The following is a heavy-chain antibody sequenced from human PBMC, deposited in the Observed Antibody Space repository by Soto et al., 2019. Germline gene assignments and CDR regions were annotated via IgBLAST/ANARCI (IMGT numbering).Heavy chain of an antibody. V-gene: IGHV1-69*06. J-gene: IGHJ6*02. Sequence: VASVKVSCKASGCTFSSYAISWVRQAPGRGLEWMGGIIPIFGTANYAQKFQGRVTITADKSTSTAYMELSSLRSEDTAVYYCARVGYGSGSWVGNGMDVWGQGTTVTVSS. CDR3: ARVGYGSGSWVGNGMDV. CDR1: GCTFSSYA. D-gene: IGHD3-10*01. CDR2: IIPIFGTA.